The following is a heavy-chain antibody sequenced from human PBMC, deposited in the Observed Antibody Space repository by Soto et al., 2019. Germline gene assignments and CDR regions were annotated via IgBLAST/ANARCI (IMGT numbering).Heavy chain of an antibody. Sequence: QVHLVQSGAEVKKPGASVKVSCTASNETLTTYGISWVRQAPGQGLEWMGWVSGYNGHSSSAQKFQDRVIMTADTSTNTAYMELRSLPPDDSAVYFCARDSSSSGYYYGMDVWGQGTTVTVSS. CDR3: ARDSSSSGYYYGMDV. V-gene: IGHV1-18*01. D-gene: IGHD6-6*01. CDR2: VSGYNGHS. CDR1: NETLTTYG. J-gene: IGHJ6*02.